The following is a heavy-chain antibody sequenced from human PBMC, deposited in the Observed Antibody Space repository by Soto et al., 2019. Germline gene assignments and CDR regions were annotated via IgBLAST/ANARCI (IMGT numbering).Heavy chain of an antibody. J-gene: IGHJ5*02. D-gene: IGHD2-15*01. V-gene: IGHV4-59*01. CDR2: IYSSGST. Sequence: PSETLSLTCTVSGGSLSSSYWSRMRQPPGKGLEWVGYIYSSGSTNYNPSLRSRVTISVDTSKNQFSLKLSSVTAADTAVYYCARGYRVVVAADWFDPWGQGTLVTVSS. CDR1: GGSLSSSY. CDR3: ARGYRVVVAADWFDP.